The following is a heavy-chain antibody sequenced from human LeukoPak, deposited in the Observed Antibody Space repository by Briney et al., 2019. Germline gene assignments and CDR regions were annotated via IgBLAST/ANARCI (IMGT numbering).Heavy chain of an antibody. Sequence: GGSLRLSCAASGFTFDDYAMHWVRHAPGKGLEWVSLISGDGGSTYYADTVKGRFTISRDNSKNSLYLQMNSLRTEDTALYYCAKDRVRGVPHLYYYYGMDVWGQGTTVTVSS. CDR1: GFTFDDYA. CDR2: ISGDGGST. D-gene: IGHD3-10*01. CDR3: AKDRVRGVPHLYYYYGMDV. V-gene: IGHV3-43*02. J-gene: IGHJ6*02.